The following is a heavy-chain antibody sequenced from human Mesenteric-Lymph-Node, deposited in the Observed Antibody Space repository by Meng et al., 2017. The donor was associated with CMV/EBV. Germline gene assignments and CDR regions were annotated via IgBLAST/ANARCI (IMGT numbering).Heavy chain of an antibody. CDR2: ISSSSSYI. V-gene: IGHV3-21*01. Sequence: GESLKISCAASGFTFSSYSMNWVRQAPGKGLEWVSSISSSSSYIYYADSVKGRFTISRDNAKNSLYLQMNSLRAEGTAVYYCARDSAADTYYYYYYGMDVWGQGTTVTVSS. CDR3: ARDSAADTYYYYYYGMDV. D-gene: IGHD2-2*01. J-gene: IGHJ6*02. CDR1: GFTFSSYS.